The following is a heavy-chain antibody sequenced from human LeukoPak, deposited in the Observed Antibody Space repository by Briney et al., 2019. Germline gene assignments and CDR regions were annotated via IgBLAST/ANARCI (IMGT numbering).Heavy chain of an antibody. J-gene: IGHJ6*03. V-gene: IGHV3-11*04. CDR1: GFTFSDYY. D-gene: IGHD1-7*01. CDR3: ARTYNWNLNYYYMDV. Sequence: GGSLRLSCAASGFTFSDYYMSWIRQAPGKGLEWVSYISSSGSTIYYADSVKGRFTISRDNAKNSLYLQMNSQRAEDTAVYYCARTYNWNLNYYYMDVWGKGTTVTVSS. CDR2: ISSSGSTI.